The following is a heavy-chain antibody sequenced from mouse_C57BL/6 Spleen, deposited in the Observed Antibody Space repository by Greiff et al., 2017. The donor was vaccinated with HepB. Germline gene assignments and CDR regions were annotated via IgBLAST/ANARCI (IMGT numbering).Heavy chain of an antibody. D-gene: IGHD1-1*01. J-gene: IGHJ1*03. CDR3: ARGVITTVVAPYWYVDV. CDR2: INPNNGGT. V-gene: IGHV1-26*01. CDR1: GYTFTDYY. Sequence: EVQLQQSGPELVKPGASVKISCKASGYTFTDYYMNWVKQSHGTSLEWIGDINPNNGGTSYNQKFQGKATLTVDKSSSPAYMELRSLTSEDSAVYYCARGVITTVVAPYWYVDVWGTGTTVTVAS.